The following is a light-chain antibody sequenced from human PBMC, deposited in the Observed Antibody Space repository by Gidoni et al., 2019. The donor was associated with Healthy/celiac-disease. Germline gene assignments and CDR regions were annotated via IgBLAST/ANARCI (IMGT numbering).Light chain of an antibody. Sequence: EIVLTQSSATLSLSPGERATLSCRASQGVSSHLAWYQQKPGQAPRLLIYDASNRATGIPARFSGSGSGTDFTLTISSLEPEDFAVYYCQQRSNWPPYTFGQGTKLEIK. V-gene: IGKV3-11*01. CDR1: QGVSSH. CDR3: QQRSNWPPYT. CDR2: DAS. J-gene: IGKJ2*01.